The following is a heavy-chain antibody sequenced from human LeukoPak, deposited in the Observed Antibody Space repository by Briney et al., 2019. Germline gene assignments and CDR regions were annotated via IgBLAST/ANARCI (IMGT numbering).Heavy chain of an antibody. CDR1: GYRFTSYW. J-gene: IGHJ5*02. CDR2: IYPGESDT. CDR3: ARQGDFVESNWFDP. D-gene: IGHD5-24*01. Sequence: GESLKISCKGSGYRFTSYWIGWVRQMPGKGLEWIGIIYPGESDTRYSPSLQGQVTISADKSISTAYLQWSSLKASDTAMYYCARQGDFVESNWFDPWGQGTLVTVSS. V-gene: IGHV5-51*01.